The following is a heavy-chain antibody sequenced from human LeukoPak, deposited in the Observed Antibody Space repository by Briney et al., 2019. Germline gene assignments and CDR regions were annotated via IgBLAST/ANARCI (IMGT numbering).Heavy chain of an antibody. CDR2: INHSGST. V-gene: IGHV4-34*01. CDR3: ARGLDYYDSSGYRLPALGY. Sequence: SETLSLTCAVYGGSFRGYNWSWIRQPPGKGLEWIGEINHSGSTNYNPSLKSRVTISVDTSKNQFSLKLSSVTAADTAVYYCARGLDYYDSSGYRLPALGYWGQGTLVTVSS. CDR1: GGSFRGYN. D-gene: IGHD3-22*01. J-gene: IGHJ4*02.